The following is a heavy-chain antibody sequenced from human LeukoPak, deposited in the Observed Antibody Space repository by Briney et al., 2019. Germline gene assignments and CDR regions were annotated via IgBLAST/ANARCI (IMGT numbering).Heavy chain of an antibody. CDR1: GFTFSSYA. D-gene: IGHD1-26*01. J-gene: IGHJ5*02. CDR2: ISSNGGST. Sequence: GSLRLSCAASGFTFSSYAMHWVRQAPGKGLEYVSAISSNGGSTYYANSVKGRFTISRDNSKNTLYLQMGSLRAEDMAVYYCARDRLSSGATVPPQTMNWFDPWGQGTPVTVSS. CDR3: ARDRLSSGATVPPQTMNWFDP. V-gene: IGHV3-64*01.